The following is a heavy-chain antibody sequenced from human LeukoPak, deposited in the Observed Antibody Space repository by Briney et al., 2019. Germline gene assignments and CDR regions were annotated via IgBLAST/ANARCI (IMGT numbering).Heavy chain of an antibody. CDR1: GGSISSSSYY. CDR3: ARQGGIAAAGDYFDY. D-gene: IGHD6-13*01. V-gene: IGHV4-39*01. Sequence: SETLSLTCTVSGGSISSSSYYWGWIRQPPGKGLEWTGSIYYSGSTYYNPSFKSRVTISVDTSKNQFSLKLSSVTAADTAVYYCARQGGIAAAGDYFDYWGQGTLVTVSS. CDR2: IYYSGST. J-gene: IGHJ4*02.